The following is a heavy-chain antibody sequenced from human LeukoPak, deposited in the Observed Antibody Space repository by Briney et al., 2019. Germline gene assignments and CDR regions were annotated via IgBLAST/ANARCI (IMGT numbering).Heavy chain of an antibody. CDR1: SGSITSRYW. D-gene: IGHD6-19*01. V-gene: IGHV4-4*02. J-gene: IGHJ4*02. Sequence: PSGTLSLTCAVSSGSITSRYWWSWVRRPPGKGLEWIGEIYHSGTTNYNPSLKSRVTISVDKSKDQFPLKLTSVTAADTAVYHCASKNQWLDWGQGTLVTVSS. CDR2: IYHSGTT. CDR3: ASKNQWLD.